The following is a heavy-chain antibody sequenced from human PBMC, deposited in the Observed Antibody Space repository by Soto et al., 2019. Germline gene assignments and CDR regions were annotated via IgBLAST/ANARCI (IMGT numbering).Heavy chain of an antibody. J-gene: IGHJ4*01. D-gene: IGHD3-9*01. CDR2: MNPNSGNT. Sequence: KDCGDRIACYGRCWVHHENGQGLEWMGWMNPNSGNTGYAQKFQGRVTMTRNTSISTAYMELSSLRSEDTAVYYCAAGGRYCDWLLPFDYLPNGSLVTVSS. CDR1: GDRIACYG. CDR3: AAGGRYCDWLLPFDY. V-gene: IGHV1-8*01.